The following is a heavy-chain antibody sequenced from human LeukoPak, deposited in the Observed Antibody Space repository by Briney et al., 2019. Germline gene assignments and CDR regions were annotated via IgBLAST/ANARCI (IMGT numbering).Heavy chain of an antibody. J-gene: IGHJ3*02. Sequence: SETLSLTSTVSGGSISSYYWSWIRQPAGKGLEWIGRIYTSGSTNYNPSLKSRVTMSVDTSKNQFSLKLSSVTAADTAVYYCARVNCSSTSCYPLWAFDIWGQGTMVTVSS. V-gene: IGHV4-4*07. D-gene: IGHD2-2*01. CDR1: GGSISSYY. CDR3: ARVNCSSTSCYPLWAFDI. CDR2: IYTSGST.